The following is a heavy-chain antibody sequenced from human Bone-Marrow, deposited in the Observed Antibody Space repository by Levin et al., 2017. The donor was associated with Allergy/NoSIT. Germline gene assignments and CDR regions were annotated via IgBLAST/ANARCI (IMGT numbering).Heavy chain of an antibody. V-gene: IGHV5-51*01. Sequence: GESLKISCKVSGYNFYTFWIGWVRQKPGKGLEWMGIIYPSDSDSRYNPSFQGHVTFSVDKATSTAYLRWNSLTTSDSAMYFCARPRPDDYDYWSGYYGTSLFDYWGQGTQVTVSS. CDR2: IYPSDSDS. D-gene: IGHD3-3*01. CDR3: ARPRPDDYDYWSGYYGTSLFDY. J-gene: IGHJ4*02. CDR1: GYNFYTFW.